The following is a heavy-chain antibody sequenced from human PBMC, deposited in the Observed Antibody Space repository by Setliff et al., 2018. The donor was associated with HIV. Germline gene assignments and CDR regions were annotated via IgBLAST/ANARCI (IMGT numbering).Heavy chain of an antibody. CDR2: IYYSGSI. Sequence: SETLSLTCVVSGYSISSNDWWGWIRQSPGKGLEWIGYIYYSGSIYYNPSLKSRVTMSVDRSKNHLSLNVTSVTAADTAVYYCARAQTKQQLVRLTVSVIGDWFDPWGQGTLVTVSS. CDR3: ARAQTKQQLVRLTVSVIGDWFDP. J-gene: IGHJ5*02. CDR1: GYSISSNDW. V-gene: IGHV4-28*05. D-gene: IGHD6-13*01.